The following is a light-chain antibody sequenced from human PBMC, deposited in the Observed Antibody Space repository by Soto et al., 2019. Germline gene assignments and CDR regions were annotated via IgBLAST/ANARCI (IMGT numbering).Light chain of an antibody. V-gene: IGKV3-15*01. J-gene: IGKJ1*01. CDR1: QSVSSN. CDR2: GAS. Sequence: EIVMTQSPATLSVSPGERATLSCRASQSVSSNLAWYQQKPGRAPRLLIYGASTRVTGVPARFSGSGSGAEITLTIGSLESEDFAVYYCQQYNNWPPWAFGQGTKVEIK. CDR3: QQYNNWPPWA.